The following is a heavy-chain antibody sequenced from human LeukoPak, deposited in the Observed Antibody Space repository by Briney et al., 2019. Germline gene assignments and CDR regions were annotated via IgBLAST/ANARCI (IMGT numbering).Heavy chain of an antibody. V-gene: IGHV3-30*02. CDR1: GFSFSSYG. CDR2: IRSDGSNK. Sequence: PGGSLRLSCAGSGFSFSSYGMHWVRQAPGKGLEWMAFIRSDGSNKYYADSVKGRFTISRDNSKNTLYLQMNSLRSEDMAVYYCARGRPMVRHLGTGNWFDSWGQGTLVTVSS. J-gene: IGHJ5*01. CDR3: ARGRPMVRHLGTGNWFDS. D-gene: IGHD3-10*01.